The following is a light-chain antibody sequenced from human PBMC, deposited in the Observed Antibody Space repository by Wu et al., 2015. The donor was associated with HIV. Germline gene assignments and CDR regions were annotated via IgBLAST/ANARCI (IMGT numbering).Light chain of an antibody. Sequence: AIRITQSPSSLSASTGDTVNITCRTSQHIRTSLAWYRQQADRVPELLIFGASNLYRGVPSRFSGSGSGTGFTLTINCLHSEDLATFYCQQYDTYPFTFGGGPRWTS. CDR2: GAS. V-gene: IGKV1-8*01. CDR1: QHIRTS. CDR3: QQYDTYPFT. J-gene: IGKJ4*01.